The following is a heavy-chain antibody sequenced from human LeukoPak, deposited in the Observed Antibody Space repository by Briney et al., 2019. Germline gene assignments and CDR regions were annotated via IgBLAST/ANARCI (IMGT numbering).Heavy chain of an antibody. CDR2: IRSKPDGGTT. V-gene: IGHV3-15*01. Sequence: GGSLRLSCAASGFTFTNAWMNWVRQAPGMGLEWVGRIRSKPDGGTTDYAAPVKGRFTISRDYSKNTLYLQMNSLKTEDTAVYYCTAWAPGAILDYWGQGTLVTVSS. D-gene: IGHD2-2*01. CDR1: GFTFTNAW. CDR3: TAWAPGAILDY. J-gene: IGHJ4*02.